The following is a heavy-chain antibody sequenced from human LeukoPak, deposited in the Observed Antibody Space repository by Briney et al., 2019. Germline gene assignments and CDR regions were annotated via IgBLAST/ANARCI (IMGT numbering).Heavy chain of an antibody. CDR2: IYHSGST. J-gene: IGHJ4*02. CDR3: ARETPSEYCSGGSCYLFDY. V-gene: IGHV4-38-2*02. D-gene: IGHD2-15*01. Sequence: SETLSLTCAVSGYSISSGYYWGWIRQPPGKGLEWIGSIYHSGSTYYNPSLKSRVTISVDTSKNQFSLKLSSVTAADTAVYYCARETPSEYCSGGSCYLFDYWGQGTLVTVFS. CDR1: GYSISSGYY.